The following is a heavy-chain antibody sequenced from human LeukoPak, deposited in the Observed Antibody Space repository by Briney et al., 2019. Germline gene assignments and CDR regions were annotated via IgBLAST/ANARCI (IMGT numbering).Heavy chain of an antibody. V-gene: IGHV1-18*01. CDR2: ISAYNGNT. J-gene: IGHJ6*02. CDR1: GGTFSSYA. CDR3: ARTLGYCSSTSCYQYHYYGMDV. Sequence: ASVKVSCKASGGTFSSYAISWVRQAPGQGLEWMGWISAYNGNTNYAQKLQGRVTMTTDTSTSTAYMELRSLRSDDTAVYYCARTLGYCSSTSCYQYHYYGMDVWGQGTTVTVSS. D-gene: IGHD2-2*01.